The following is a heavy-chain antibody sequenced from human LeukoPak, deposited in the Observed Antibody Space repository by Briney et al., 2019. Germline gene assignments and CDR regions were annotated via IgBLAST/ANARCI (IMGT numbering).Heavy chain of an antibody. J-gene: IGHJ4*02. CDR3: AKEGIGICGGDCYSFYFDY. CDR2: IWYGGSNK. D-gene: IGHD2-21*01. V-gene: IGHV3-30*02. Sequence: GGSLRLSCAASGFTFSSYGMHWVRQAPGKGLEWVAVIWYGGSNKYYADSVKGRFTISRDNSKNTLYLQMNSLRAEDTAVYYCAKEGIGICGGDCYSFYFDYWGQGTLVTVSS. CDR1: GFTFSSYG.